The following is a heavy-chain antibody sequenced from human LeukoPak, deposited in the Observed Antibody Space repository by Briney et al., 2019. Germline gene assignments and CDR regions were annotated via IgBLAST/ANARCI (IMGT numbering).Heavy chain of an antibody. D-gene: IGHD3-16*01. CDR3: ARDRRGEEYYFDY. V-gene: IGHV3-23*01. CDR2: ISGSGGST. Sequence: GGSLRLSCAASGFTFSSYAMSWVRQAPGKGLEWVSAISGSGGSTYYADSVKGRFTISRDNSKNTLYLQMNSLRAEDTAVYYCARDRRGEEYYFDYWGQGTLVTVSS. J-gene: IGHJ4*02. CDR1: GFTFSSYA.